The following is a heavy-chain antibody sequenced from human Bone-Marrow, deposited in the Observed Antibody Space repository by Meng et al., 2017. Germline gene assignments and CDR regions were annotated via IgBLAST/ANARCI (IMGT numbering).Heavy chain of an antibody. CDR3: ARYSSVTQMDC. CDR1: GFTFNAYG. D-gene: IGHD1-14*01. CDR2: IWYDAGET. J-gene: IGHJ4*02. Sequence: GGSLRLSCEPSGFTFNAYGMHWVRQAPGKGLEWVALIWYDAGETYYADSVKGRFTISRDNSKNTLFLEMNSVRAEDTALYFCARYSSVTQMDCWGQGTLVTVSS. V-gene: IGHV3-33*01.